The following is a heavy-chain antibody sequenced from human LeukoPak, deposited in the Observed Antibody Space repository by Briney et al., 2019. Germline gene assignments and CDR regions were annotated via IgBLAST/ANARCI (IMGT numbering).Heavy chain of an antibody. CDR1: GGSISSYS. CDR2: FYTSGTT. D-gene: IGHD4-23*01. Sequence: SETLSLTCSVSGGSISSYSWNWIRQPAGKGLEWIGRFYTSGTTNYNPSLKSRVTMSIDTSKNQVSLKMRSVTAADTAVYYCGKVGGNSNSWGQGTLVTVSS. CDR3: GKVGGNSNS. J-gene: IGHJ4*02. V-gene: IGHV4-4*07.